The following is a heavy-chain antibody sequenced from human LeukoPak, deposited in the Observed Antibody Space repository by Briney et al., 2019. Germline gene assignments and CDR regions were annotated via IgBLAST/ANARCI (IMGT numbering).Heavy chain of an antibody. Sequence: GASVKVSCKVSGYTLTELSKHWVRQAPGKGLEWMGGFDPEDGETIYAQKFQGRVTMTEDTSTDTAYMELSSLRSEDTAVYYCATVSTRDSYVDYFDYWGQGTLVTVSS. D-gene: IGHD5-18*01. J-gene: IGHJ4*02. CDR3: ATVSTRDSYVDYFDY. CDR1: GYTLTELS. V-gene: IGHV1-24*01. CDR2: FDPEDGET.